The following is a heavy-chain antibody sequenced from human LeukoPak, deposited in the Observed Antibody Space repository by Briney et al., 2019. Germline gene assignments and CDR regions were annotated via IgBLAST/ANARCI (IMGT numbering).Heavy chain of an antibody. CDR3: ARGGSGSTFDY. J-gene: IGHJ4*02. CDR1: GFTFSSYA. V-gene: IGHV3-23*01. CDR2: ISGSGGNT. Sequence: GGSLRLSCAASGFTFSSYAMSWVRQAPGKGLEWVSAISGSGGNTYYADSVKGRFTISRDNSKNTLYLQMNSLRAEDTAVYYCARGGSGSTFDYWGQGTPVTVSS. D-gene: IGHD3-10*01.